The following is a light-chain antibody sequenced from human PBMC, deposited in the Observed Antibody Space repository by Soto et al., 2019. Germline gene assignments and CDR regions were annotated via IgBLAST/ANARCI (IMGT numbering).Light chain of an antibody. CDR2: GND. CDR3: AAWDDSLNGPV. V-gene: IGLV1-44*01. Sequence: QSVLTQPPSASGTPGQRVTIYCSGSSSNIGSEAVNWYQQLPGTAPKLLIYGNDQRPSGVPDRFSGSKSGTSASLAISGLQSEDEADYYCAAWDDSLNGPVFGGGTKLTVL. CDR1: SSNIGSEA. J-gene: IGLJ3*02.